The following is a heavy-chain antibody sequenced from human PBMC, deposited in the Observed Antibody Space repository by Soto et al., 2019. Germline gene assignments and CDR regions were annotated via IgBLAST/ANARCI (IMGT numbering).Heavy chain of an antibody. CDR2: IKQDGSEK. J-gene: IGHJ6*02. D-gene: IGHD5-18*01. Sequence: HPGGSLRLSCAASGFTFSSYWMSWVRQAPGKGLEWVANIKQDGSEKYYVDSVKGRFTISRDNAKNSLYLQMNSLRAEDTAVYYCARDHFRIQLYYGMDVWGQGTTVTVSS. CDR1: GFTFSSYW. V-gene: IGHV3-7*05. CDR3: ARDHFRIQLYYGMDV.